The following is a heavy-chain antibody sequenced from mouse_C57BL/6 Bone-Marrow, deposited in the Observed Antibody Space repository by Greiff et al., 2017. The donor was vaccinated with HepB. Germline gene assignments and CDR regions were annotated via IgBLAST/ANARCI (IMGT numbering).Heavy chain of an antibody. CDR3: ARGIYPHFDY. Sequence: QVQLQQPGAELVMPGASVKLSCKASGYTFTSYWMHWVKQRPGQGLEWIGEIDPSDSYTNYNQKFKGKSTLTVDKSSSTAYMQLSSLTSEDSAVYYCARGIYPHFDYWGQGTTLTVSS. CDR2: IDPSDSYT. J-gene: IGHJ2*01. D-gene: IGHD2-3*01. V-gene: IGHV1-69*01. CDR1: GYTFTSYW.